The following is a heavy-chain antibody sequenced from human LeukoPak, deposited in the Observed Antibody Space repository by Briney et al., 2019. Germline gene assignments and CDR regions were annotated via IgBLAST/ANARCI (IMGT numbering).Heavy chain of an antibody. D-gene: IGHD6-13*01. CDR3: AKDLAAAAGTNLGY. J-gene: IGHJ4*02. Sequence: GGSLRLSCAASGFTFSSYAMSWVRQAPGKGLEWVSGISWSSGTIDYADSVKGRFTISRDNSKNTLYLQMNSLRAEDTAVYYCAKDLAAAAGTNLGYWGQGTLVAVSS. V-gene: IGHV3-23*01. CDR1: GFTFSSYA. CDR2: ISWSSGTI.